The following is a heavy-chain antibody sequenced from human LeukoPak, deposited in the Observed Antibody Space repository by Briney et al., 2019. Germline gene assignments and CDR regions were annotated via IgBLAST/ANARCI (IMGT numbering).Heavy chain of an antibody. J-gene: IGHJ4*02. CDR3: ARAVRRIREVDY. CDR2: IYQTTT. D-gene: IGHD2/OR15-2a*01. Sequence: SETLSLTCTVSGDSMSSYFWTWVRQFSGKGLEWVGYIYQTTTTYNPSLKGRATISADMSQNQLSLKVTSVTAADTAVYYCARAVRRIREVDYWGQGTLVTVSS. CDR1: GDSMSSYF. V-gene: IGHV4-59*01.